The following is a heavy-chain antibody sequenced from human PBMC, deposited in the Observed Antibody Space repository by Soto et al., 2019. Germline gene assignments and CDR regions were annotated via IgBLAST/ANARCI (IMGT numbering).Heavy chain of an antibody. V-gene: IGHV3-7*01. CDR1: GFTFSSYW. Sequence: GSLRLSCAVSGFTFSSYWMSWVRQAPGEGLEWVANIKQDGSEKYYVDSVKGRFTISRDNAKNSLYLQMNSLRAEDTAVYYCARAYSDYNSLDYWGQGTLVTVSS. J-gene: IGHJ4*02. CDR2: IKQDGSEK. D-gene: IGHD5-12*01. CDR3: ARAYSDYNSLDY.